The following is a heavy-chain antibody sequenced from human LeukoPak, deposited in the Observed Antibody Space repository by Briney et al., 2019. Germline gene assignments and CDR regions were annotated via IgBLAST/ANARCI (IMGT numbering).Heavy chain of an antibody. Sequence: SETLSLTCTVSGGSISSGDYYWSWIRQPPGKGLEWIGEIHHSGSTNYSPSLKSRVTISADKSKNQFSLKLNSVTAADTAVYYCAREGEYSYGTIDYWGQGTLVTVSP. CDR2: IHHSGST. V-gene: IGHV4-39*07. J-gene: IGHJ4*02. CDR1: GGSISSGDYY. CDR3: AREGEYSYGTIDY. D-gene: IGHD5-18*01.